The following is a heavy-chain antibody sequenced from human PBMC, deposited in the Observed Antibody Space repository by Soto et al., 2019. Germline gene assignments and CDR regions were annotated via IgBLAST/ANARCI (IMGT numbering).Heavy chain of an antibody. Sequence: GGSLRLSCAASGFTFSSYAMHWVRQAPGKGLEWVAVISYDGSNKYYADSVKGRFTISRDNSKNTLYLQMNSLRAEDTAVYYCARDRVFGDGLFPWGQGTLVTVPS. CDR2: ISYDGSNK. D-gene: IGHD3-10*02. CDR3: ARDRVFGDGLFP. J-gene: IGHJ5*02. V-gene: IGHV3-30-3*01. CDR1: GFTFSSYA.